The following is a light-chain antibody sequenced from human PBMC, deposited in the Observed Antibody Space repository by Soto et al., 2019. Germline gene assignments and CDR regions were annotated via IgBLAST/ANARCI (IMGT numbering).Light chain of an antibody. CDR3: QQYGRSPLMYT. CDR1: QSVNSNF. Sequence: EIVLTQSPGTLSLSPGERATLSCRASQSVNSNFLAWYQQKPGQAPRLLIYGASTRAAGVPDRFSGSGSGTDFTLTNTRLEPDDFAMYYCQQYGRSPLMYTFGQGTKLGVK. CDR2: GAS. V-gene: IGKV3-20*01. J-gene: IGKJ2*01.